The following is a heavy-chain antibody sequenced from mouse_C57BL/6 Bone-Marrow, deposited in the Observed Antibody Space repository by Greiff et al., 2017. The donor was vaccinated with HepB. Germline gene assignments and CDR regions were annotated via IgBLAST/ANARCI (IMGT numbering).Heavy chain of an antibody. J-gene: IGHJ4*01. Sequence: EVQLQQSGPELVKPGASVKISCKASGYTFTDYYMNWVKQSHGKSLEWIGDINPNNGGTSYNQKFKGKATLTVDKSSSTAYMELRSLTSEDSAVYYCARHDYDVGAMDYWGQGTSVTVSS. D-gene: IGHD2-4*01. V-gene: IGHV1-26*01. CDR1: GYTFTDYY. CDR3: ARHDYDVGAMDY. CDR2: INPNNGGT.